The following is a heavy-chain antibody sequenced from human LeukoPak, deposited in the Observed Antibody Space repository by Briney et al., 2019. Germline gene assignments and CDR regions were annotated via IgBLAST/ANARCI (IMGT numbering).Heavy chain of an antibody. D-gene: IGHD3-22*01. Sequence: VASVKVSCKASGYTFTGYYMHWVRQAPGQGLEWMGWINPNSGGTNYAQKFQGWVTMTRDTSISTAYMELSRLRSDDTAVYYCARAGIIDYYDSSGYSDYWGQGTLVTVSS. CDR1: GYTFTGYY. CDR3: ARAGIIDYYDSSGYSDY. V-gene: IGHV1-2*04. J-gene: IGHJ4*02. CDR2: INPNSGGT.